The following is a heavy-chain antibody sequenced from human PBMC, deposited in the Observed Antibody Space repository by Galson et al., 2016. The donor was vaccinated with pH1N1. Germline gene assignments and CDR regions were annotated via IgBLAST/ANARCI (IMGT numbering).Heavy chain of an antibody. V-gene: IGHV1-46*03. Sequence: SVKVSCKASGYIFTRDYFHWVRQAPGQGLEWMGVIDPSNGGTTFAQKFQGLVTMTRDTSTSTVYVEVSGLKSDDTAVYYCIRDLGRLRDFWCQGTLVTVSS. CDR3: IRDLGRLRDF. CDR1: GYIFTRDY. CDR2: IDPSNGGT. D-gene: IGHD7-27*01. J-gene: IGHJ4*02.